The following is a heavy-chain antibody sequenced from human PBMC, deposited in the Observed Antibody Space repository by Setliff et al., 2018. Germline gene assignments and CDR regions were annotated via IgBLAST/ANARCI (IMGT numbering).Heavy chain of an antibody. V-gene: IGHV5-51*01. CDR3: ARRGWGSSSGDCYSPKGCYYYYMDV. J-gene: IGHJ6*03. D-gene: IGHD2-21*02. Sequence: PGESLTISCEAAGYSFTKYWIGWVRQMPGKGLEWMGIIDPADSDTTYSPSFQGQVTISADKSIGTAYLQWSGLKASDTAIYYCARRGWGSSSGDCYSPKGCYYYYMDVWGKGTTVTVS. CDR2: IDPADSDT. CDR1: GYSFTKYW.